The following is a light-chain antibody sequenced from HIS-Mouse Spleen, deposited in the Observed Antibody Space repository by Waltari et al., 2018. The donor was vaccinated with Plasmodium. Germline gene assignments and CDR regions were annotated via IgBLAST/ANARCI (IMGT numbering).Light chain of an antibody. CDR3: QQYNNWSFT. CDR2: GAS. Sequence: IVMTQSTATLSLSPVERATLSCRASQSVSSNLAWYQQKPGQAPRLLIYGASTRATGIPARFSGSGSGTEFTLTISSLQSEDFAVYYCQQYNNWSFTFGPGTKVDIK. V-gene: IGKV3-15*01. CDR1: QSVSSN. J-gene: IGKJ3*01.